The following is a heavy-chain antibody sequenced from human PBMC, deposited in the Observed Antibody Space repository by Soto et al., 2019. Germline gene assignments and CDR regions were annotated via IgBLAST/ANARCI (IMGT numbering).Heavy chain of an antibody. J-gene: IGHJ5*02. D-gene: IGHD3-22*01. V-gene: IGHV1-69*08. CDR1: GGTFSTYT. Sequence: QVQLVQSGAEVKKPGSSVKVSCKASGGTFSTYTITWVRQAPGQGLEWMGRIIPIIGIINYAQKFQDRVTITADKFTGTAYMEPNRLRSDDTAVYYCAGDPDSHYNDSHASSYPWGQGTLVTVSS. CDR3: AGDPDSHYNDSHASSYP. CDR2: IIPIIGII.